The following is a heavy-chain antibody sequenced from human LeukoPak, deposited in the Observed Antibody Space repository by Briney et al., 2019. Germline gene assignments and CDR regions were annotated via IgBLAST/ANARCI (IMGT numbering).Heavy chain of an antibody. D-gene: IGHD2-21*01. V-gene: IGHV3-30-3*01. Sequence: PGGALRLSCAASGFTFSNYAMHWVRQTPGKGLEWVAVISYDGSDKYYADSVEGRFTISRDNPKNTLFLQMNSLRAEDTAVYFCVRIASLSRGGWFDPWGQGTLVTVSS. CDR3: VRIASLSRGGWFDP. CDR2: ISYDGSDK. CDR1: GFTFSNYA. J-gene: IGHJ5*02.